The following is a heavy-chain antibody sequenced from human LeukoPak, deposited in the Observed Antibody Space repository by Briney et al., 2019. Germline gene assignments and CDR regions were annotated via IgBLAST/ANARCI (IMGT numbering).Heavy chain of an antibody. D-gene: IGHD6-13*01. CDR2: ISCNGGNT. J-gene: IGHJ4*02. CDR3: ARQAAGVVY. V-gene: IGHV3-64*02. CDR1: GFTFSSYA. Sequence: GGSLRPSCAASGFTFSSYAMHWVRQAPGKGLEYVSGISCNGGNTYYADSVKGRFTISRDNSKNTLYLQMGGLRAEDMAVYYCARQAAGVVYWGQGTLVTVSS.